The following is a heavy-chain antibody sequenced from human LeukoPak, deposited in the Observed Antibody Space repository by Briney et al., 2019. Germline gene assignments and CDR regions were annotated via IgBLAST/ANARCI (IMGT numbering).Heavy chain of an antibody. Sequence: PGGSLRLSCAASGFTFSSYSMNWVRQAPGKGLEWVSSISSSSSYIYYADSVKGRFTISRDNAKNSLYLQMNSLRAEDTAVYYCARPMDLTWYSSGTDAFDIWGQGTMVTVSS. D-gene: IGHD6-25*01. J-gene: IGHJ3*02. V-gene: IGHV3-21*01. CDR2: ISSSSSYI. CDR3: ARPMDLTWYSSGTDAFDI. CDR1: GFTFSSYS.